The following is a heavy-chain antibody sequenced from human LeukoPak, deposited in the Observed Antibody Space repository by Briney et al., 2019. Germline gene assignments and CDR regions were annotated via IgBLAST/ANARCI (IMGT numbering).Heavy chain of an antibody. CDR1: GDSISSYY. V-gene: IGHV4-59*01. D-gene: IGHD3-10*01. Sequence: SETLSLTCTVFGDSISSYYWSWIRQPPGKGLEWIGYIYYSGSAKYNPSLKSRVTISVDTSKTQVSLKLSSVTAADTAVYYCARVFSGSESYYPPHYYYGMDVWGQGTTVTVSS. J-gene: IGHJ6*02. CDR3: ARVFSGSESYYPPHYYYGMDV. CDR2: IYYSGSA.